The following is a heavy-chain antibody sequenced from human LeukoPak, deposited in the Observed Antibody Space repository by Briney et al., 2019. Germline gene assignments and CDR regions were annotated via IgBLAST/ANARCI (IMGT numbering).Heavy chain of an antibody. CDR3: ARQIFLDWYFDY. Sequence: KPSETLSLTCTVSGGSISSYYWSWIRQPPGKGLEWIGYIYYSGSTNQNPSLKSRVTISVDTSKNQFSLKLSSVTAADTAVYYCARQIFLDWYFDYWGQGTLGTVSS. CDR1: GGSISSYY. J-gene: IGHJ4*02. CDR2: IYYSGST. D-gene: IGHD3/OR15-3a*01. V-gene: IGHV4-59*08.